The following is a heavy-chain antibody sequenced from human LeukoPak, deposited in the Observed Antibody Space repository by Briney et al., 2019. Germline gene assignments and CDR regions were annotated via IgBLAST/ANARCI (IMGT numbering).Heavy chain of an antibody. D-gene: IGHD4-11*01. V-gene: IGHV3-53*01. CDR3: ARVVDHDYSDYYLDY. Sequence: GGSLRLSCAASGFTVSSNDMSWVRQAPGKGLEWVSVIYSGGSPYYADSVKGRFTISRDNSKNTLYLQMNSLRAEDTAVYYCARVVDHDYSDYYLDYWGQGTLVTVSS. CDR2: IYSGGSP. J-gene: IGHJ4*02. CDR1: GFTVSSND.